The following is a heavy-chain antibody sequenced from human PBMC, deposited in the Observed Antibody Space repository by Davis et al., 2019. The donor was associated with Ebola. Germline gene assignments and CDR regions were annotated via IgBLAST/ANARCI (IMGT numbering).Heavy chain of an antibody. Sequence: MPSETLSLTCAVYGGSFSGYYWSWIRQPPGKGLEWIGEINHSGSTNYNPSLKGRVTISVDTSKNQFSLKLSSVTAADTAVYYCARGVGYGGFDPWGQGTLVTVSS. J-gene: IGHJ5*02. D-gene: IGHD1-1*01. V-gene: IGHV4-34*01. CDR3: ARGVGYGGFDP. CDR2: INHSGST. CDR1: GGSFSGYY.